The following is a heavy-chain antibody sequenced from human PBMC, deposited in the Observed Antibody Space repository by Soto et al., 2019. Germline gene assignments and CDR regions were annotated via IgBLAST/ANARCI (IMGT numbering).Heavy chain of an antibody. J-gene: IGHJ5*02. CDR2: INPKSDDT. CDR3: ARKHSLDYIRWGLDP. V-gene: IGHV1-2*02. D-gene: IGHD4-4*01. Sequence: ASVKVSCKASGYPFSDNQIHWLRRAPGQGLGWMGRINPKSDDTNYAQKFQGRVTMTRDTSIDTAYLELTGLTSDDTATYYCARKHSLDYIRWGLDPWGQGTLVTVSS. CDR1: GYPFSDNQ.